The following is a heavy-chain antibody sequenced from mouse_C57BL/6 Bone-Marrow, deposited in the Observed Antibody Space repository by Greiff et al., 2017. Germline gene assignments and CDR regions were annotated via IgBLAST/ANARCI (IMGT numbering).Heavy chain of an antibody. V-gene: IGHV1-4*01. CDR3: ARDGSSYRYYAMDY. Sequence: VQLQQSGAELARPGASVKMSCKASGYTFNSYTMHWVKQRPGQGLEWIGYINPSSGYTKYNQKFKDKATLTADKSSSTAYMPLSSLTSEDSAVYYCARDGSSYRYYAMDYWGQGTSVTVSS. CDR1: GYTFNSYT. CDR2: INPSSGYT. D-gene: IGHD1-1*01. J-gene: IGHJ4*01.